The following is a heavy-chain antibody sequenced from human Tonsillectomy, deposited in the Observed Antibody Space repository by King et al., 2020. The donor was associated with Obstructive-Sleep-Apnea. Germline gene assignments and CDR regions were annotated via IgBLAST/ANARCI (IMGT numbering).Heavy chain of an antibody. V-gene: IGHV1-46*01. CDR2: LGSGRGST. CDR3: ATVAVAGGLDY. CDR1: GYTFSSYY. Sequence: VQLVESGAEVKKSGASVRISCKASGYTFSSYYIHWVRQAPGQGLEWMGILGSGRGSTSHAQKFQGRVTLPSDTSTSTVYMDFSSLRSEDTAVYYCATVAVAGGLDYWGQGTLVTVSS. D-gene: IGHD6-19*01. J-gene: IGHJ4*02.